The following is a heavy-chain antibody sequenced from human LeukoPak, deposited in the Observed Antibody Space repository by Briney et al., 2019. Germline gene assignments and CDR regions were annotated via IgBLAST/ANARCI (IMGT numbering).Heavy chain of an antibody. Sequence: VASVKVSCKASGYTFTSYAMNWVRPAPGQGLEWMGWINTNTGNPTYAQGFTGRFVFSLDTSVSTAYLQISSLKAEDTAVYYCARDADRERDIVVVVADGGNWFDPWGQGTLVTVSS. CDR1: GYTFTSYA. D-gene: IGHD2-15*01. J-gene: IGHJ5*02. CDR2: INTNTGNP. CDR3: ARDADRERDIVVVVADGGNWFDP. V-gene: IGHV7-4-1*02.